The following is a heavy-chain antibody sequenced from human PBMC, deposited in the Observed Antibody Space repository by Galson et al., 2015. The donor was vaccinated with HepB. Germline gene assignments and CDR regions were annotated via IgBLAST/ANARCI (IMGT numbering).Heavy chain of an antibody. CDR2: ISSSSSYI. V-gene: IGHV3-21*01. Sequence: SLRLSCAASGFTFSSYSMNWVRQAPGKGLEWVSSISSSSSYIYYADSVKGRFTISRDNAKNSLYLQMNSLRAEDTAVYYCARERDERLRFQKYWYFDLWGRGTLVTVSS. CDR1: GFTFSSYS. CDR3: ARERDERLRFQKYWYFDL. D-gene: IGHD5-12*01. J-gene: IGHJ2*01.